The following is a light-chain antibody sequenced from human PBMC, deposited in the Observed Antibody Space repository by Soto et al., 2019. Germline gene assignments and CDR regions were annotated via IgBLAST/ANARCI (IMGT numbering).Light chain of an antibody. CDR2: EVN. CDR3: YSYAGTSTYV. V-gene: IGLV2-23*02. Sequence: QSALTQPASVAGSPGQSITISCTGTSSDVGTYNLVSWYQQLPDKAPKLIIHEVNKRPSGVSTRFSGSKSGNTAYLTISGLQADDDADYHCYSYAGTSTYVFGTGTKVT. CDR1: SSDVGTYNL. J-gene: IGLJ1*01.